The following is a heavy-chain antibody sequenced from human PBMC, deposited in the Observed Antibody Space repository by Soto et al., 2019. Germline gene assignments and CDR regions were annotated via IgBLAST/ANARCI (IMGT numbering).Heavy chain of an antibody. D-gene: IGHD3-3*01. J-gene: IGHJ6*03. CDR2: INHSGST. Sequence: SETLSLTCAVYGGSFSGYYWIWIRQPPGKGLEWIGEINHSGSTNYNPSLKSRVTISVDTSKNQFSLKLSSVTAADTAVYYCARGSNDFWSGYLYYYYYYMEVWGKGTTVTVSS. CDR3: ARGSNDFWSGYLYYYYYYMEV. CDR1: GGSFSGYY. V-gene: IGHV4-34*01.